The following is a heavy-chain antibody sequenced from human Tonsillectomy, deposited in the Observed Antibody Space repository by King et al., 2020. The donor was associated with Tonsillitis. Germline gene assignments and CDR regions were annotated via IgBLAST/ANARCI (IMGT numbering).Heavy chain of an antibody. CDR2: ISYDGGKN. J-gene: IGHJ4*02. CDR1: GFTFSSYG. CDR3: AKADYGAFYTVDY. D-gene: IGHD4-17*01. Sequence: VQLVESGGGVVQPGRSLRLSCAPSGFTFSSYGMHWVRQAPGKGLEWVAAISYDGGKNYYADSVKGRFTISRDNSKNTLYLQMSSLSGEDTAVYYCAKADYGAFYTVDYWGQGTLVTVSS. V-gene: IGHV3-30*18.